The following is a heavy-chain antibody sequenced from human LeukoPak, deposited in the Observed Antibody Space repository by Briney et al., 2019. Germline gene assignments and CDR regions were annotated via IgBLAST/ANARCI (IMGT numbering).Heavy chain of an antibody. Sequence: GGSLRLSCGASGFTSSSYAMTWARHAPGKGLECVSAISSAGSANYADSVKGRFTISRDNSKSTLDLQMNSLRAEDTAVYSCAKGYSSVWYYFDSWGQGTLVTVSS. D-gene: IGHD6-13*01. CDR1: GFTSSSYA. CDR2: ISSAGSA. J-gene: IGHJ4*02. V-gene: IGHV3-23*01. CDR3: AKGYSSVWYYFDS.